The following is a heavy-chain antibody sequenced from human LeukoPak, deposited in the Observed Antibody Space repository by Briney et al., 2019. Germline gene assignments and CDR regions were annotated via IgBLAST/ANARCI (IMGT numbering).Heavy chain of an antibody. CDR2: INSDGSST. CDR3: ATSHGWSPDH. CDR1: GFTFSNYW. V-gene: IGHV3-74*01. D-gene: IGHD6-19*01. J-gene: IGHJ4*02. Sequence: GGSLRLSCAASGFTFSNYWMHWVRQAPGKGLVWVSRINSDGSSTNYADSVKGRFTISRDNSKNSLYLQLESLRADDTALYFCATSHGWSPDHWGQGTLVTVSS.